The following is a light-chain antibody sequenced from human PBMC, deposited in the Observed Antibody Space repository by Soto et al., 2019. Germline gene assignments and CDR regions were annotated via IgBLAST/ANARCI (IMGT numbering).Light chain of an antibody. CDR2: DAY. CDR1: QSVSSY. Sequence: EIVLTRSPATLSLSPGERATLSCRASQSVSSYLAWYQQKPGQAPRLLIYDAYNRATGIPPRFSGSGSGTDFTLTISSLEPEDSAVYYCQQRHMWPITFGQGTRLEIK. CDR3: QQRHMWPIT. J-gene: IGKJ5*01. V-gene: IGKV3-11*01.